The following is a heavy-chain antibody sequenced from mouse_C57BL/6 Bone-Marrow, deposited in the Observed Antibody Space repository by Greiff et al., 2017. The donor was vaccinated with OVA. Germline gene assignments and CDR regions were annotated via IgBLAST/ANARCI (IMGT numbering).Heavy chain of an antibody. Sequence: VQLQQSGAELVRPGASVTLSCKASGYTFTDYDMHWVKQTPVHGLEWIGAIDPETGGTAYNQKFKGKAILTADKSSSTAYMEFRSLTSEDSAFYYCTRYGIYYYGSSYYFDYWGQGTTLTGSS. J-gene: IGHJ2*01. CDR1: GYTFTDYD. D-gene: IGHD1-1*01. V-gene: IGHV1-15*01. CDR2: IDPETGGT. CDR3: TRYGIYYYGSSYYFDY.